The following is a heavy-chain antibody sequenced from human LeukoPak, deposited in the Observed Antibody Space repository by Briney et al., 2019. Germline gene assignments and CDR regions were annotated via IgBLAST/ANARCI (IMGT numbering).Heavy chain of an antibody. J-gene: IGHJ4*02. Sequence: SETLSLTCTVSGGSISSYYWSWIRQPPGKGLEWIGYIYTSGSTNYNPSLKSRVTISVDTSKNQFSLKLSSVTAADTAVYYCARLSIAGRFDYWGQGTLVTASS. CDR1: GGSISSYY. V-gene: IGHV4-4*09. D-gene: IGHD1-26*01. CDR3: ARLSIAGRFDY. CDR2: IYTSGST.